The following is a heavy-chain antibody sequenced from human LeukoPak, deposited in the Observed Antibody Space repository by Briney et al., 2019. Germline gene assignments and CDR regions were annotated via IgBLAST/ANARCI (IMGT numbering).Heavy chain of an antibody. CDR3: AKRMVRGVMYGMDV. D-gene: IGHD3-10*01. CDR2: ISGSGGST. CDR1: GFTFSSYA. Sequence: GGSLRLSCAASGFTFSSYALSWVRQAPGKGLEWVSAISGSGGSTYYADSVKGRFTISRDNSKNTLYLQMNSLRAEDTAVYYCAKRMVRGVMYGMDVWGQGTTVTVSS. J-gene: IGHJ6*02. V-gene: IGHV3-23*01.